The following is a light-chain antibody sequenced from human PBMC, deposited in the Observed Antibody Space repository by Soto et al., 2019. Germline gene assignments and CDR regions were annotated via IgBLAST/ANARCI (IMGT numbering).Light chain of an antibody. V-gene: IGKV3-20*01. CDR3: QQYGSSPFT. Sequence: NGLSQSPDSPSSSPLEGATLSCKASQNVSSSDLAWYQQKPGQAPKLLIYGASSMDTGIPDWFSGSGSGTDFTLTISRLQPEDFAVYYCQQYGSSPFTFGQGTRVEIK. CDR2: GAS. J-gene: IGKJ5*01. CDR1: QNVSSSD.